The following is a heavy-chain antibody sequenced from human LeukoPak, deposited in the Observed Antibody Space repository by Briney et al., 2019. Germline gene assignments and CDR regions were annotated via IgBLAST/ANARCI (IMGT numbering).Heavy chain of an antibody. CDR2: INPSGGST. J-gene: IGHJ4*02. D-gene: IGHD3-3*01. Sequence: ASVKVSCKASGYTFTSYYMHWVRQAPGQGLEWMGIINPSGGSTSYAQKFQGRVTMTRDTSTSTVYMELSSLRSEDTAVYYCARLPAHYDFWSGYYLPDYWGQGTLVTVSS. CDR1: GYTFTSYY. V-gene: IGHV1-46*01. CDR3: ARLPAHYDFWSGYYLPDY.